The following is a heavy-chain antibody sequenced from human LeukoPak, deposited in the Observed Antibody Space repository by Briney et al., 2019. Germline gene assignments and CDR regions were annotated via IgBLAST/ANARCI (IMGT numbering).Heavy chain of an antibody. D-gene: IGHD3-3*01. J-gene: IGHJ4*02. Sequence: PGGSLRLSCAASGFAFSSYMMTWVRQAPGKGLEWVANIKPDGGEKFYVDSVRGRFTISRDNAKNSLYLQMNSLRAEDTAVYYCASGSRWSGIREYWGQGTLVIVSS. CDR1: GFAFSSYM. CDR2: IKPDGGEK. CDR3: ASGSRWSGIREY. V-gene: IGHV3-7*01.